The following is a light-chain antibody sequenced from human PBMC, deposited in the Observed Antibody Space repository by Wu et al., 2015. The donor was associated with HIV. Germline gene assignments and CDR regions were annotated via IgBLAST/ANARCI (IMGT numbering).Light chain of an antibody. V-gene: IGKV3-20*01. CDR1: QSISSDY. CDR2: GAF. J-gene: IGKJ2*01. Sequence: EILLTQSPGTLSLSPGERATLSCRASQSISSDYLTWYQHKPGQAPRLLIYGAFRRASGIPDRFSGSGSGTDFTLTISRLEPEDFAVYYCQQYGRSPYTFGQGTRLEV. CDR3: QQYGRSPYT.